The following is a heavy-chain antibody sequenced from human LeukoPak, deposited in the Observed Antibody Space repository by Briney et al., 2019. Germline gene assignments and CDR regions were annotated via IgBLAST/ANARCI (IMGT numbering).Heavy chain of an antibody. V-gene: IGHV3-23*01. D-gene: IGHD2-21*02. CDR3: AKDHTVHIVVVTAILGY. CDR1: GFTFSSYA. CDR2: ISGSGGST. Sequence: GGSLRLSCAASGFTFSSYAMSWVRQAPGKGLEWVSAISGSGGSTYYADSVKGRFTISRDNSKNTLYLQMNSLRAEDTAVYYCAKDHTVHIVVVTAILGYWGQGTLVTVSS. J-gene: IGHJ4*02.